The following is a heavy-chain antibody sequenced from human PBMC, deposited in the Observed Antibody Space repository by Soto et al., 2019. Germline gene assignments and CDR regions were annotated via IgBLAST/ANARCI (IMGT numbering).Heavy chain of an antibody. V-gene: IGHV3-30*18. CDR3: AKTPLYITGTLDY. J-gene: IGHJ4*02. Sequence: QVQMVESGGGVVQPGRSLRLSCAASGFTFSSYGMHWVRQAPGKGLEWVAVISYDGRNKYYADSVKGRFTISRDNSKNTLYLQMNSLRAEDTAVYYCAKTPLYITGTLDYWGQGTLVTVSS. CDR1: GFTFSSYG. CDR2: ISYDGRNK. D-gene: IGHD1-20*01.